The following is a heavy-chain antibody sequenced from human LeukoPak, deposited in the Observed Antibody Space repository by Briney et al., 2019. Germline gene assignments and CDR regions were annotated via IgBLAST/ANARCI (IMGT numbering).Heavy chain of an antibody. Sequence: PSETLSLACNVSGGSVTSGSYYWNWIRQPAGKGLEWIGRVYLSERTKYNPSLESRVTISVDTSKNQFSLKLTSVTAADTAVYYCAREVVAAPGTVDYWGQGTLVTVSS. CDR3: AREVVAAPGTVDY. CDR1: GGSVTSGSYY. CDR2: VYLSERT. D-gene: IGHD6-13*01. V-gene: IGHV4-61*10. J-gene: IGHJ4*02.